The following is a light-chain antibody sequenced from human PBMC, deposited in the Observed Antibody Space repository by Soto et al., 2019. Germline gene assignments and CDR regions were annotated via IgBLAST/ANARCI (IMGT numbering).Light chain of an antibody. J-gene: IGKJ1*01. CDR3: LQHSSYTWT. V-gene: IGKV1-17*01. CDR1: RGIRND. CDR2: AAS. Sequence: DIQMTQSPSSLSASVGDRVTITCRASRGIRNDLGWYQQKPGKAPKRLIYAASSLHSCVPSRFSGSGSGTAFTLNISSMQPEDFAPYYCLQHSSYTWTFGQVTKVEV.